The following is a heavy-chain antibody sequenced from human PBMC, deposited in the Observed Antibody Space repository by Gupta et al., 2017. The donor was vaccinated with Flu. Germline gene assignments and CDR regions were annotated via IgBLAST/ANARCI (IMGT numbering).Heavy chain of an antibody. Sequence: QVQLVQSGAEVKKPGASVTVSCKASGYNFTHYGISWVRQAPGQGLEWMAWISAYNGYTSYSQKLQARVTMTTDTSTSTAYMELGSLTSDDTAVYYCARAEYCGSTRCWFDSWGPGTLVTVSS. J-gene: IGHJ5*01. V-gene: IGHV1-18*01. D-gene: IGHD2-2*01. CDR1: GYNFTHYG. CDR3: ARAEYCGSTRCWFDS. CDR2: ISAYNGYT.